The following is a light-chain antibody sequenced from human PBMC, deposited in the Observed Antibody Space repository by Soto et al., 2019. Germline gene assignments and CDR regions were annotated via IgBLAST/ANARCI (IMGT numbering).Light chain of an antibody. CDR2: GAS. V-gene: IGKV3-20*01. Sequence: ASQSVRSNLLYRYQQKPGQAPRFLIYGASSRATGIPDRFSDIGSGTDVTITISRLENEDFAVYYCQQYETSTRTFGQGTKVDIK. J-gene: IGKJ1*01. CDR3: QQYETSTRT. CDR1: QSVRSNL.